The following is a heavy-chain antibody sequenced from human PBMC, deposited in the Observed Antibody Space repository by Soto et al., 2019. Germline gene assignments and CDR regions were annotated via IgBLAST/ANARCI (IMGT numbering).Heavy chain of an antibody. J-gene: IGHJ4*02. CDR3: ARDGQLVINYFDY. CDR1: GFTFSSYW. CDR2: IKQDGSEK. D-gene: IGHD6-13*01. Sequence: GGSLRLSCAASGFTFSSYWMGWVRQAPGKGLEWVANIKQDGSEKYYVDSVKGRFTISRDNAKNSLYLQMNSLRAEDTAVYYCARDGQLVINYFDYWGQGTLVTVSS. V-gene: IGHV3-7*01.